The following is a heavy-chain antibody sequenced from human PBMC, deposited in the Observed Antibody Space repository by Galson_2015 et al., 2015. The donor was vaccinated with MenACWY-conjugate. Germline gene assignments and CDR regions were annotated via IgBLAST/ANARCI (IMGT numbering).Heavy chain of an antibody. CDR3: ARVPGYYYGYYDW. V-gene: IGHV3-48*02. Sequence: SLRLSCAASGFTFSTYSMNWVRQAPGKGLEWVSYLSSSSSTIYYADSVKGRFTISRDNAKNSLYLQMNTLRDEDTAVYYCARVPGYYYGYYDWWGQGTLVTVSS. J-gene: IGHJ4*02. CDR2: LSSSSSTI. D-gene: IGHD5-18*01. CDR1: GFTFSTYS.